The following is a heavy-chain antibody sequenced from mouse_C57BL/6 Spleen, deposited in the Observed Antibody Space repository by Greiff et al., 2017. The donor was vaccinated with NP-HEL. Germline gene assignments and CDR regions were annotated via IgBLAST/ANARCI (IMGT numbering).Heavy chain of an antibody. CDR3: ARGAYYSNPLGPYYAMDY. CDR2: INPSNGGT. Sequence: QVQLQQPGTELVKPGASVKLSCKASGYTFTSYWMHWVKQRPGQGLEWIGNINPSNGGTNYNEKFKSKATLTVDKSSSTAYMQLSSLTSEDSSVYYCARGAYYSNPLGPYYAMDYWGQGTSVTVSS. V-gene: IGHV1-53*01. CDR1: GYTFTSYW. D-gene: IGHD2-5*01. J-gene: IGHJ4*01.